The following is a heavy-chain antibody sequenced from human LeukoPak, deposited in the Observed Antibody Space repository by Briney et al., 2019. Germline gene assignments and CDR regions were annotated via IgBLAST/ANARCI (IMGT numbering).Heavy chain of an antibody. CDR3: ARTVQSGYSYGFPFDY. J-gene: IGHJ4*02. D-gene: IGHD5-18*01. V-gene: IGHV4-4*02. CDR2: IYHSGST. CDR1: GGSFSSSNW. Sequence: SETLSLTCAVSGGSFSSSNWWSWVRQPPGKGLEWIGEIYHSGSTNYNPSLKSRVTISVDTSKNQFSLKLSSVTAADTAVYYCARTVQSGYSYGFPFDYWGQGTLVTVSS.